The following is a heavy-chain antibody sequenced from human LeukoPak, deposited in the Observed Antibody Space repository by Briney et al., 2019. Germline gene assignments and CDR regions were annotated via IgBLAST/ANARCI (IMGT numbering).Heavy chain of an antibody. J-gene: IGHJ4*02. V-gene: IGHV1-69*04. CDR1: GGTFSSYA. D-gene: IGHD5-18*01. CDR2: IIPIFGIA. CDR3: ARAGYSYGTFDY. Sequence: GASVKVSCKASGGTFSSYAISWVRQAPGQGLEWMGRIIPIFGIANYAQKFQGRVTITADKSTSTAYMELSSLRSEDTAVYYCARAGYSYGTFDYWGQGTLVAVSS.